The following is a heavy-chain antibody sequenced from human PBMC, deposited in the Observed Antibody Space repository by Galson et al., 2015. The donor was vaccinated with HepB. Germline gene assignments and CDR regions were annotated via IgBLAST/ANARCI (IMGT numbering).Heavy chain of an antibody. CDR3: AHQKSILPPPGRGLAWYFDL. Sequence: PALVKPTQALTLTCTFSGFSLSTSGVGVGWFRPPPGKALEWLALIYWNDDKRYSPSLKSRLTITKDTSKNQVGLTMTTKDPVDTATYYCAHQKSILPPPGRGLAWYFDLWGRGTLVTVSS. V-gene: IGHV2-5*01. J-gene: IGHJ2*01. CDR2: IYWNDDK. CDR1: GFSLSTSGVG. D-gene: IGHD2-15*01.